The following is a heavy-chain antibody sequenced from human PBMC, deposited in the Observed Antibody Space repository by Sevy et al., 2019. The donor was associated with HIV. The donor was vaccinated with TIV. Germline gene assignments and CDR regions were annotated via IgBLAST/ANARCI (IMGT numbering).Heavy chain of an antibody. D-gene: IGHD5-18*01. J-gene: IGHJ4*02. V-gene: IGHV3-7*01. CDR1: GFTFSDSW. CDR2: INEDGSRL. CDR3: ARDRAYSALDY. Sequence: GGSVRLSCVASGFTFSDSWMTWVRQAPGKGLERIAFINEDGSRLGYVDSVRGRFTISRENTQNSLYLQMNSLRAEDTAVYFCARDRAYSALDYWGQGTLVTVSS.